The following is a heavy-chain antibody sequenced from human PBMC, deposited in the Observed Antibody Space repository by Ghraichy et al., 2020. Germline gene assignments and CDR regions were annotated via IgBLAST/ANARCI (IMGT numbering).Heavy chain of an antibody. V-gene: IGHV3-74*01. Sequence: GGSLRLSCAASGFTFSTYWMHWVRQSPGQGLVWVSRINSDGSGTSYADSVKGRFTISRDNAKNTLYLQMNSLRAEDTAVYYCARDRGYNWNDDHFDYWGQGTLVTVSS. D-gene: IGHD1-1*01. J-gene: IGHJ4*02. CDR1: GFTFSTYW. CDR3: ARDRGYNWNDDHFDY. CDR2: INSDGSGT.